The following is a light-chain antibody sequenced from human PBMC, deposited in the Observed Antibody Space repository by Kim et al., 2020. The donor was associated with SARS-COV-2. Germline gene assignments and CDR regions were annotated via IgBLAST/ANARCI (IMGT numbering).Light chain of an antibody. CDR1: QSVSRN. V-gene: IGKV3D-15*01. CDR2: GAS. CDR3: QQYNNSASLT. J-gene: IGKJ4*01. Sequence: SPGERATLSRTARQSVSRNLAWDKQKHGPAPRLPFYGASVTATGIPDRFSGSGCGTEFTLTISRLQSQDFAVYNCQQYNNSASLTFGGGTKVDIK.